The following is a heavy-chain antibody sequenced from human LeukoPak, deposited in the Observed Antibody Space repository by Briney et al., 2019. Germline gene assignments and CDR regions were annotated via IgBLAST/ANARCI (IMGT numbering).Heavy chain of an antibody. CDR1: GGPISNHY. V-gene: IGHV4-59*11. Sequence: SETLSLTCSVSGGPISNHYWIWIRHPPGKGLEWIGKTYQSGSANYNPSLKSRATMSVDTSKKQFSLNLRSVTAADTAVYYCARCHNFGFVYYGLDVWGQGTTVIVSS. CDR2: TYQSGSA. CDR3: ARCHNFGFVYYGLDV. J-gene: IGHJ6*02. D-gene: IGHD5-18*01.